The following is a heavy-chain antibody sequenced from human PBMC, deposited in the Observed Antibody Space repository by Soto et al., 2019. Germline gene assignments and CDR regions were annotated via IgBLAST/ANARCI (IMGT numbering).Heavy chain of an antibody. CDR3: ARSSVTGIPTYNWFDP. CDR1: GFTFSSYA. D-gene: IGHD6-13*01. CDR2: ISYDGSNK. Sequence: LRLSCAASGFTFSSYAMHWVRQAPGKGLEWVAVISYDGSNKYYADSVKGRFTISRDNSKNTLYLQMNSLRAEDTAVYYCARSSVTGIPTYNWFDPWGQGTLVTVSS. J-gene: IGHJ5*02. V-gene: IGHV3-30-3*01.